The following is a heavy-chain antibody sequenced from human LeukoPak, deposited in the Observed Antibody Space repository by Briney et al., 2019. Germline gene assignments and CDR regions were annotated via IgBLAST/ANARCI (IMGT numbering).Heavy chain of an antibody. CDR3: ARIVGATGGNYFDY. CDR1: GYTFTTYW. D-gene: IGHD1-26*01. Sequence: GESLKISCQGSGYTFTTYWIAWVRQMPGKGLEWMGRSYPTDSDTRYNPSFQGQVTTSADKSISTAYLQWSSLKASDTAMYYCARIVGATGGNYFDYWGQGTLVTVSS. J-gene: IGHJ4*02. V-gene: IGHV5-51*01. CDR2: SYPTDSDT.